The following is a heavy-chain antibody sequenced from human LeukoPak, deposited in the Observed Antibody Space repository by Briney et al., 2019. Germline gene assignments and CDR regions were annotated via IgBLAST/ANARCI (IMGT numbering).Heavy chain of an antibody. Sequence: SETLSLTCTVSGGPISSYYWSWIRQPPGKGLEWIGYIYYSGSANYNPSLKSRVTISVDTSKNQFSLKLSSVTAADTAVYYCARQAGCSSTSCWANWFDPWGQGTLVTVSS. V-gene: IGHV4-59*08. CDR1: GGPISSYY. CDR3: ARQAGCSSTSCWANWFDP. CDR2: IYYSGSA. J-gene: IGHJ5*02. D-gene: IGHD2-2*01.